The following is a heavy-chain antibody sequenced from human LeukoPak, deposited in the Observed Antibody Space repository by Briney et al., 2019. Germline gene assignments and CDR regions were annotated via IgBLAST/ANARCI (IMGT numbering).Heavy chain of an antibody. Sequence: GGSLRLSCVASGSTFSSYGMNWVRQAPGKGLEWVSSIGTSGSYIYYTDSVKGRFTISRDNAKNSLYLQMNSLRAEDTAVYYCAKEGGVYSTPYYMDVWGKGTTVTVSS. J-gene: IGHJ6*03. D-gene: IGHD1-26*01. CDR3: AKEGGVYSTPYYMDV. CDR1: GSTFSSYG. V-gene: IGHV3-21*01. CDR2: IGTSGSYI.